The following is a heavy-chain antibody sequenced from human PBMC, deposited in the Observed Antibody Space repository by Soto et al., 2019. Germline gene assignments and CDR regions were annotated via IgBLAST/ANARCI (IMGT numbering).Heavy chain of an antibody. CDR2: LSSSKTYI. Sequence: EVQLVESGGDLVQPGQSLRLSCAASRFSFSSYSMNWVRQAPGKGLEWISYLSSSKTYIWYADSVKGRFTISRDNAKNSLSLQMNSLRDEDTAVYYCVRDSGWAFDIWGLGTMVTVSS. CDR3: VRDSGWAFDI. D-gene: IGHD6-19*01. CDR1: RFSFSSYS. J-gene: IGHJ3*02. V-gene: IGHV3-48*02.